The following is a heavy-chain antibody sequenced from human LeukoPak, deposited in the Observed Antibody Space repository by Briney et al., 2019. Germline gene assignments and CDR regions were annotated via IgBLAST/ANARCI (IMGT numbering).Heavy chain of an antibody. CDR1: GYTFTGYY. Sequence: ASVKVSCKASGYTFTGYYMHWVRQAPGQGLEWMGWINPNSGGTNYAQKFQGRVTMTRDTPISTAYMELSRLRSDDTAVYYCARVEAMIVAHDAFDIWGQGTMVTVSS. D-gene: IGHD3-22*01. CDR3: ARVEAMIVAHDAFDI. CDR2: INPNSGGT. V-gene: IGHV1-2*02. J-gene: IGHJ3*02.